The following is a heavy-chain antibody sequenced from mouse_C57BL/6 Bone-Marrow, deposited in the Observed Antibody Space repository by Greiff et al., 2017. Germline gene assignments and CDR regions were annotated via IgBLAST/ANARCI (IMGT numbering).Heavy chain of an antibody. J-gene: IGHJ2*01. CDR2: IDPSDSYT. CDR1: GYTFTSYW. D-gene: IGHD1-1*01. V-gene: IGHV1-59*01. CDR3: ARNYGSPFDY. Sequence: QVQLQQPGAELVRPGTSVKLSCKASGYTFTSYWMHWVKQRPGQGLEWIGVIDPSDSYTNYNQKFKSKATLTVDTSSSTAYMQLSSLTSEDSAVYYCARNYGSPFDYWGQGTTLTVSS.